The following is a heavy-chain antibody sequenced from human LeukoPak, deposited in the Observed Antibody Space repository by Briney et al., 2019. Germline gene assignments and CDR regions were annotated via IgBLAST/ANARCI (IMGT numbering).Heavy chain of an antibody. Sequence: TGGSLRLSCAASGFTSSHDAMPWVRQAPGKGLESVAVISPDGGTTYYANSVKGRFTISRDNSKNTVSLQVGSLGPEDMAVYYCARAGYSSAWHGLGFDYWGLGILVTVSS. CDR3: ARAGYSSAWHGLGFDY. CDR1: GFTSSHDA. D-gene: IGHD6-19*01. J-gene: IGHJ4*02. V-gene: IGHV3-64*01. CDR2: ISPDGGTT.